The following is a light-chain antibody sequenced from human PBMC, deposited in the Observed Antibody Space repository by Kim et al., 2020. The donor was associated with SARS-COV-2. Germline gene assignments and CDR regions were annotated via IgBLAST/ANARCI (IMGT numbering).Light chain of an antibody. Sequence: SPGERAPLLCRARQRGSKNLALVPQKPGQASRVLILGASPRGTGIPARFSGHGFGNGFTLTIRSLQSEDFAVYFWQEYNNWPPWTFGQGTKVDIK. J-gene: IGKJ1*01. CDR2: GAS. CDR3: QEYNNWPPWT. V-gene: IGKV3-15*01. CDR1: QRGSKN.